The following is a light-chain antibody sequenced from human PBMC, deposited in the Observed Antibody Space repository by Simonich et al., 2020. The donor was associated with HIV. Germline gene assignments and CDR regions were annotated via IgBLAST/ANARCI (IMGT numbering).Light chain of an antibody. V-gene: IGKV3-15*01. CDR3: QQYNNWPPPIT. CDR2: GAS. Sequence: EIVMTQSPATLSVSPGERATLSCRASQSVSSNLAWYQQKPGQAPRLLISGASTRATGIPARFSSSGSGTEFTLTISSLQSEDFAVYYCQQYNNWPPPITFGQGTLEIK. J-gene: IGKJ5*01. CDR1: QSVSSN.